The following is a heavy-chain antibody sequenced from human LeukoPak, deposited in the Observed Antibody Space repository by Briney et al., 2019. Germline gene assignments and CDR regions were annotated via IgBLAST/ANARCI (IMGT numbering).Heavy chain of an antibody. J-gene: IGHJ5*02. D-gene: IGHD2/OR15-2a*01. CDR1: GGSISSSSYY. V-gene: IGHV4-61*05. CDR2: VHYSGGT. CDR3: ARSSEYYFGP. Sequence: PSETLSLTCTVSGGSISSSSYYWGWIRQPPGKGLEWIGEVHYSGGTKYNPSLESRVSISVDTSKNQFSLRLTSMTTADTAVYYCARSSEYYFGPWGQGTLVTVSS.